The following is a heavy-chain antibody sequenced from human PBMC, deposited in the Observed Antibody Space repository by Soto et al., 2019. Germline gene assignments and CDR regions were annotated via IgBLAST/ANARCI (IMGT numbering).Heavy chain of an antibody. D-gene: IGHD5-18*01. CDR1: GFTFTSSA. Sequence: SVKVSCKASGFTFTSSAVQWVRQARGQRLEWIGWIVVGSGNTNYAQKFQERVTISRDNAKNSLYLQMNSLRDEDTAVYYCARDHNYAFDYWGQGTLVTVSS. CDR3: ARDHNYAFDY. J-gene: IGHJ4*02. CDR2: IVVGSGNT. V-gene: IGHV1-58*01.